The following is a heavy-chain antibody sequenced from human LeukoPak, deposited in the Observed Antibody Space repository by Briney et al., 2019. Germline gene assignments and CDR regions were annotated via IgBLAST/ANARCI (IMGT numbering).Heavy chain of an antibody. CDR3: ARGPTPEAFDV. CDR1: GFNFSNYS. V-gene: IGHV3-21*01. D-gene: IGHD2-15*01. J-gene: IGHJ3*01. Sequence: GGSLRLSCAASGFNFSNYSINWVCQAPGKGLEWVSSINSRSSYIYYADSVKGRFTISRDNAKNSLYLQMNSLRAEDTAVYYCARGPTPEAFDVWGQGTMVTVSS. CDR2: INSRSSYI.